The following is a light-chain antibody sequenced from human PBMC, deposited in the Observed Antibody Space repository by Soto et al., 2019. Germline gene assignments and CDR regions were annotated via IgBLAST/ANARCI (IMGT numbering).Light chain of an antibody. J-gene: IGLJ2*01. CDR3: TSYAGGSSHVV. V-gene: IGLV2-14*01. CDR1: SSDIGGYDY. CDR2: DVN. Sequence: QSALTQPASVSGSPGQSITLSCTGTSSDIGGYDYVSWYQRHPGKAPKLIIYDVNNRPSGVSSRFSGSKSGNTASLTISGLQAEDEADYYCTSYAGGSSHVVFGGGTKLAVL.